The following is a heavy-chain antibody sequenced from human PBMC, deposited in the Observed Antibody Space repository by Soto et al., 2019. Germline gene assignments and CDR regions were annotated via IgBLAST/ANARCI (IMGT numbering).Heavy chain of an antibody. CDR1: GDSISSFY. CDR3: ARVGYCSSTPCWPIGYFEY. V-gene: IGHV4-59*01. J-gene: IGHJ4*02. Sequence: SETLSLTCTVSGDSISSFYWTWIRQPPGKGLEWVGYIFSSGSTNYNPSLKSRVTISVDTSENQFSLKLTSVTAADTAIYYCARVGYCSSTPCWPIGYFEYWGQGTLVTVSS. D-gene: IGHD2-2*01. CDR2: IFSSGST.